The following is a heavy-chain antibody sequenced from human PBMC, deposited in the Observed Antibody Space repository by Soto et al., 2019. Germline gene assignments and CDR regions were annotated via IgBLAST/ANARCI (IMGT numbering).Heavy chain of an antibody. CDR2: INAGNGNT. V-gene: IGHV1-3*01. CDR1: GYTFTSYA. Sequence: QVQLVQSGAEVKKPGASVKVSCKASGYTFTSYAMHWVRQAPGQRLEWMGWINAGNGNTKYSQKFQGRVTITRDTSASTAYMERSSLRSEDTAVYYCASSRITIFGVVIPNWFDPWGQGTLVTVSS. D-gene: IGHD3-3*01. CDR3: ASSRITIFGVVIPNWFDP. J-gene: IGHJ5*02.